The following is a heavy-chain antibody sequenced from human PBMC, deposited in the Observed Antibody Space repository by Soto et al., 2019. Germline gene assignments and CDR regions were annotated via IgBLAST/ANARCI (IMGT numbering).Heavy chain of an antibody. D-gene: IGHD4-17*01. V-gene: IGHV1-58*01. CDR2: IDVGSANA. Sequence: QMQLVQSGPEVKKPGTSVKVSCKTSGFTFSSSAVHWVRQARGHRLQWIGWIDVGSANANYAHMLQERVTISRDMSTSTGYRELSSLRPEDTAVYYCATVVGGSIYGLARHWGPGTRVTVSS. J-gene: IGHJ4*02. CDR3: ATVVGGSIYGLARH. CDR1: GFTFSSSA.